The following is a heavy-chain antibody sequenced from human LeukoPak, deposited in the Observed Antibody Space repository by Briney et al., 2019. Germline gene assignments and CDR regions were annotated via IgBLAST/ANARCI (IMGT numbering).Heavy chain of an antibody. CDR1: GFTFSSYA. Sequence: GRSLRLSCAASGFTFSSYAMHWVRQAPGKGLEWVAVISYDGSNKYYADSVKGRFTISRDNSKNTLYPQMNSLRAEDTAVYYCARGYCSSTSCYAPYYYGMAGSGQGTTVTVSS. CDR2: ISYDGSNK. J-gene: IGHJ6*02. V-gene: IGHV3-30-3*01. CDR3: ARGYCSSTSCYAPYYYGMAG. D-gene: IGHD2-2*01.